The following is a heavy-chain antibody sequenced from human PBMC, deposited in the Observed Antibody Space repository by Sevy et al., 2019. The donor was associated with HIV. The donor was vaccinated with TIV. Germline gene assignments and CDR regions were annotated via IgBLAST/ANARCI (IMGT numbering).Heavy chain of an antibody. Sequence: ASVKVSCKASGGDFNNDAITWVRQAPGQGLEWMGGVIPMSGTAKYSQKFQGRVTIIADESTSTTYMELISLRSGDTAFYFWARVCDTLRFCSSTSCYFNWFDSWGQGTLVTVSS. D-gene: IGHD2-2*01. CDR3: ARVCDTLRFCSSTSCYFNWFDS. V-gene: IGHV1-69*13. J-gene: IGHJ5*01. CDR2: VIPMSGTA. CDR1: GGDFNNDA.